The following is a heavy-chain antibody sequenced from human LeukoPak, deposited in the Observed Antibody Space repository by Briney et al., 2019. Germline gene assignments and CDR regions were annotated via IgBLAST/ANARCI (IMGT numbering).Heavy chain of an antibody. CDR3: ASGDTAMAHFDY. CDR1: GGSISSYY. J-gene: IGHJ4*02. D-gene: IGHD5-18*01. Sequence: SETLSLTCTVSGGSISSYYWSWIRQPAGKGLEWIGRIDTSGSTNYNPSLKSRVTMSVDTSRNQFSLKLSSVTAADTAVYYCASGDTAMAHFDYWGQGTLVTVSS. V-gene: IGHV4-4*07. CDR2: IDTSGST.